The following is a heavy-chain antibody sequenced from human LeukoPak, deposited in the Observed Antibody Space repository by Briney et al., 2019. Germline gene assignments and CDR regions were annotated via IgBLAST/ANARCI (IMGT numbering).Heavy chain of an antibody. D-gene: IGHD2-15*01. CDR3: ARPTEVCSGGSCYWRFDY. Sequence: ASVKVSCKASGYTFTGYYMHWVRQAPGQGLEGMGWINGNTGGTNYAQKFQGRVTMTRDTSISTAYMELSRLRSDDTAVYYCARPTEVCSGGSCYWRFDYWGQGTLVTVSS. J-gene: IGHJ4*02. V-gene: IGHV1-2*02. CDR1: GYTFTGYY. CDR2: INGNTGGT.